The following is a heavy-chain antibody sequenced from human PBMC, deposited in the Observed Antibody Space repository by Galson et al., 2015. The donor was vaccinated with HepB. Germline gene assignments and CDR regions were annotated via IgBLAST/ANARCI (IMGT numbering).Heavy chain of an antibody. CDR3: ARDYGHYYKSGALPFHYFDL. Sequence: SLRLSCAVSGFSVTHNYMTWVRQAPGMGPEWVSSIYGDNNAYYGESVKGRFTVSRDESKSVLYLQMNDLRVEDTAVYYCARDYGHYYKSGALPFHYFDLWGQGILVTVSS. J-gene: IGHJ5*02. D-gene: IGHD3-10*01. V-gene: IGHV3-53*01. CDR2: IYGDNNA. CDR1: GFSVTHNY.